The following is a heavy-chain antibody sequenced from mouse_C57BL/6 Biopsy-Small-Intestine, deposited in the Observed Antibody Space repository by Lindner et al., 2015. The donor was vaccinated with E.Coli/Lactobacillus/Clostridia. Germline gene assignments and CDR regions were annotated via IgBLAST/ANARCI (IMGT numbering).Heavy chain of an antibody. J-gene: IGHJ2*01. CDR1: GYAFSSSW. Sequence: VQLQESGPELVKPGASVKISCKASGYAFSSSWMNWVKQRPGKGLEWIGRIYPGDGDTNYNGKFKGKATLTADKSSSTAYMQLSSLTSEDSAVYFCAREIYYDYDGWGQGTTLTVSS. D-gene: IGHD2-4*01. CDR2: IYPGDGDT. CDR3: AREIYYDYDG. V-gene: IGHV1-82*01.